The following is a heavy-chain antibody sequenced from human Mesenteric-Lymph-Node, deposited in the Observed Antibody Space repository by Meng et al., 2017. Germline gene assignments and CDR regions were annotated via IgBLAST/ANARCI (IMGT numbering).Heavy chain of an antibody. CDR3: AKELSYGTYYYGSAGY. CDR2: ISGSGGST. V-gene: IGHV3-23*01. CDR1: GFTFSNFG. Sequence: GESLKISCVASGFTFSNFGMHWVRQAPGKGLEWVSAISGSGGSTYYADSVKGQFTISRDNSKNTLYLQMNSLRAEDTAVYYCAKELSYGTYYYGSAGYWGQGTLVTVSS. D-gene: IGHD3-10*01. J-gene: IGHJ4*02.